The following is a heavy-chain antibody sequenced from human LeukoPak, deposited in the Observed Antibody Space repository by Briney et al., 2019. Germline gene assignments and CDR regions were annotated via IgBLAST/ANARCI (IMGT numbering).Heavy chain of an antibody. CDR2: INTDGNST. CDR3: VGSGWYSTDYFDY. V-gene: IGHV3-74*01. CDR1: GFTFSTYW. D-gene: IGHD6-19*01. J-gene: IGHJ4*02. Sequence: GGSLRLSCAASGFTFSTYWMHWVRQAPGKGLVWVSQINTDGNSTTYADSVKGRFTVSRDNAKNTLYLQMNSLRAEDTAVYYCVGSGWYSTDYFDYWGQGTLVTVSS.